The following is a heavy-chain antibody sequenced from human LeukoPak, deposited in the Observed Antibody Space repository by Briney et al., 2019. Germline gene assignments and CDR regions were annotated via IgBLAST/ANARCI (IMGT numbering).Heavy chain of an antibody. CDR2: ISSSGDTT. CDR1: GFTFSSYA. J-gene: IGHJ3*02. D-gene: IGHD2-21*02. CDR3: AKSYCAGDCYGAFDI. Sequence: GGSLRLSCAASGFTFSSYAMSWVRQAPGKGLEWVSGISSSGDTTYYADSVEGRFTISRDNFKNTLYLQMNSLRAEDTAIYYCAKSYCAGDCYGAFDIWGRGTMVTVSS. V-gene: IGHV3-23*01.